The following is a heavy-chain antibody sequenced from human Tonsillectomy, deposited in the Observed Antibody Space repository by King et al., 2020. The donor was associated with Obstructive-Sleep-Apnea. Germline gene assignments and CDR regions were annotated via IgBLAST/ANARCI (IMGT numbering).Heavy chain of an antibody. Sequence: QLQESGPGLVKPSETLSLTCSVSGDSISGYHWSWIRQPPGKGLECIGYIYYIGNTNYNPSLKSRVTISVDKSKNQFSLKLSSVTAADTAVYYCARASVVTALSASYYFDYWGQGTQVTVSS. V-gene: IGHV4-59*01. J-gene: IGHJ4*02. CDR1: GDSISGYH. D-gene: IGHD2-21*02. CDR3: ARASVVTALSASYYFDY. CDR2: IYYIGNT.